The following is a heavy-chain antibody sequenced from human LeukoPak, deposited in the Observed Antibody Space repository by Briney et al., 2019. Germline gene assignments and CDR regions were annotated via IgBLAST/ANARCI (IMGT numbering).Heavy chain of an antibody. CDR1: GYTFTSYG. Sequence: ASVKVSCKASGYTFTSYGISWVRQAPGQGLEWMGWISAYSGNTNYAQKLQGRVTMTTDTSTSTAYMELRSLRSDDTAVYYCASGICSGGSCSLGYWGQGTLVTVSS. V-gene: IGHV1-18*01. CDR3: ASGICSGGSCSLGY. D-gene: IGHD2-15*01. CDR2: ISAYSGNT. J-gene: IGHJ4*02.